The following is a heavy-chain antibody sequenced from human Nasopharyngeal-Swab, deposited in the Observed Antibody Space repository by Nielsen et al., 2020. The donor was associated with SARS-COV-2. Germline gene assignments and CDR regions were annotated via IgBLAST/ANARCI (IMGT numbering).Heavy chain of an antibody. Sequence: GGSLRLSCAASGFTFSDYWMQWVRRAPGKGLVWLSRINSDGSITGYADSVKGRFTISRDNAKNTLYLQMNSLRAEDTAAYYCAKDLNSNFLNYMDVWGKGTTVSVSS. CDR1: GFTFSDYW. V-gene: IGHV3-74*01. D-gene: IGHD4-11*01. CDR3: AKDLNSNFLNYMDV. CDR2: INSDGSIT. J-gene: IGHJ6*03.